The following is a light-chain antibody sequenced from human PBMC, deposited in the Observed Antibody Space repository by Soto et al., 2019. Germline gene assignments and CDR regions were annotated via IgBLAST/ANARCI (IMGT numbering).Light chain of an antibody. V-gene: IGKV1-6*01. J-gene: IGKJ4*01. Sequence: AIQMTQSPSSLSASVGDRVTITCRASQGIRNDLGWYQQKPGKAPKLLIYAASSLQSGVPSWFSGSGSGTDFTLTIRSLQPEDFATYYCLPDYNFPLNFGGGTKVEIK. CDR2: AAS. CDR1: QGIRND. CDR3: LPDYNFPLN.